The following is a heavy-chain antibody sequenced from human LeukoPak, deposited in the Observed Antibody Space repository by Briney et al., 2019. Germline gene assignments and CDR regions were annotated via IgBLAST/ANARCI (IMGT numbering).Heavy chain of an antibody. V-gene: IGHV1-24*01. D-gene: IGHD3-22*01. CDR3: ATQVVIHYYYYYGMDV. CDR2: FDPGDGET. CDR1: GYTLTELS. J-gene: IGHJ6*02. Sequence: ASVKVSCKVSGYTLTELSMHWVRQAPGKGPEWMGGFDPGDGETIYAQKFQGRVTMTEDTSTDTAYMELSSLRSEDTAVYYCATQVVIHYYYYYGMDVWGQGTTVTVSS.